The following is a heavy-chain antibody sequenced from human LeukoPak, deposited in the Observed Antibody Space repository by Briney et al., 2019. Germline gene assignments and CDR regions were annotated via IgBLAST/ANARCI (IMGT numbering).Heavy chain of an antibody. V-gene: IGHV4-61*02. CDR1: GASISSGPYY. D-gene: IGHD1-1*01. CDR3: VRAHNHFQN. CDR2: VYIGGSA. Sequence: PSEPLSLTCAISGASISSGPYYWSWIRQPAGKGLEWIGRVYIGGSANYSPSLKSRVTISVETSKNQFSLTLSSVTAADMAVYYCVRAHNHFQNWGQGTLVTVAS. J-gene: IGHJ1*01.